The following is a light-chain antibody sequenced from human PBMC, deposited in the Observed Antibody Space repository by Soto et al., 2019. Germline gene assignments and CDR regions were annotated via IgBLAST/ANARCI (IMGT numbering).Light chain of an antibody. Sequence: PSTLSASIGDRVTITCRASQSINNRLAWYQQMPGKAPNLLIYDASALPRGVPSRFSGSGSGTKFTLTIASLRPDDFATYYCQQYETFSGTFGPGTRLEI. CDR2: DAS. V-gene: IGKV1-5*01. J-gene: IGKJ5*01. CDR1: QSINNR. CDR3: QQYETFSGT.